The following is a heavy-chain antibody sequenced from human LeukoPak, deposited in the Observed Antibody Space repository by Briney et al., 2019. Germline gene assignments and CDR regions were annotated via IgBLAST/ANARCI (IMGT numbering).Heavy chain of an antibody. CDR3: ARGPYSSSWSNPPYYYYGMDV. CDR1: GGSFSGYY. Sequence: SETLSLTCAVYGGSFSGYYWSWIRQPPGKGLEWIGEINHSGSTNYNPSLKSRVTISVDTSKNQFSLKLSSVTAADTAVYYCARGPYSSSWSNPPYYYYGMDVWGKGTTVTVSS. CDR2: INHSGST. J-gene: IGHJ6*04. V-gene: IGHV4-34*01. D-gene: IGHD6-13*01.